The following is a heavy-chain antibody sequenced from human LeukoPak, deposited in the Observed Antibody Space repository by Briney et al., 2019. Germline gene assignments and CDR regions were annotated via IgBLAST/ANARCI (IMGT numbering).Heavy chain of an antibody. J-gene: IGHJ6*03. D-gene: IGHD6-6*01. CDR1: GYSISSGYY. CDR2: IYHSGST. Sequence: SETLSLTCTVSGYSISSGYYWGWVRQPPGKWLEWIGSIYHSGSTYYNPSLKSRVTILVDTSKNQFSLKLSSVTAADTAVYFCARDWGVEGRPGYMDVWGKGTTVTVSS. V-gene: IGHV4-38-2*02. CDR3: ARDWGVEGRPGYMDV.